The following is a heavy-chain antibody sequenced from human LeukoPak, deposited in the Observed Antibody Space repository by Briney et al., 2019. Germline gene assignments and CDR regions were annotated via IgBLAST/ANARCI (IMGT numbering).Heavy chain of an antibody. V-gene: IGHV4-61*01. CDR3: ARLITIFGVVPRGMDV. J-gene: IGHJ6*02. Sequence: SETLSLTCTVSGVSVISGTYYWSWIRQPPGKGLEWIGYIYYSGSTNYNPSLKSRVTISVDTSKNQFSLKLSSVTAADTAVYYCARLITIFGVVPRGMDVWGQGTTVTVSS. CDR1: GVSVISGTYY. D-gene: IGHD3-3*01. CDR2: IYYSGST.